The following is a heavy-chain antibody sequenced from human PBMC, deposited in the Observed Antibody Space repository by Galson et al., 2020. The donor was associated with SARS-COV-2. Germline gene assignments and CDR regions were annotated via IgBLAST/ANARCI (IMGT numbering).Heavy chain of an antibody. J-gene: IGHJ4*02. CDR2: ISYEGSKK. CDR3: ATELAARTFDY. D-gene: IGHD6-6*01. CDR1: GFTFNNYG. Sequence: GGSLRLSCAASGFTFNNYGIHWVRQAPGKGLEWVATISYEGSKKYYADSVKGRFTISRDNSKNTLYLQINSLRAEDTAVYYCATELAARTFDYWGQGTLVTVSS. V-gene: IGHV3-30*03.